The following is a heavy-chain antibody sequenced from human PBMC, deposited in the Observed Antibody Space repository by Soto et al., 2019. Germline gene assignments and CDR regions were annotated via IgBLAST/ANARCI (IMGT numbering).Heavy chain of an antibody. CDR3: AKTPYDFWSSGQYLFDH. Sequence: SETLSLTCTVSGGSIGSGGYYWSWIRQHPGKGLEWIGYIYCSGSTYYNPSLKSRVTISVDTSKNQFSLKLSSVTAADTAVYYCAKTPYDFWSSGQYLFDHWGQGTLVTVSS. CDR2: IYCSGST. J-gene: IGHJ4*02. CDR1: GGSIGSGGYY. D-gene: IGHD3-3*01. V-gene: IGHV4-31*03.